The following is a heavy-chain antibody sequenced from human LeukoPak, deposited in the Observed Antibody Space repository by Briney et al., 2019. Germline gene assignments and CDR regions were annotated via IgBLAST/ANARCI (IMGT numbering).Heavy chain of an antibody. Sequence: ASVKVSCKASGYTFTSYGISWVRQAPGQGLEWMGWISAYNGNTNYAQKLQGRVTMTTDTSTSTAYMELRSLRSDDTAVYYCASGSSGWSTYYYYGTDVWGQGTTVTVSS. V-gene: IGHV1-18*01. J-gene: IGHJ6*02. CDR3: ASGSSGWSTYYYYGTDV. CDR1: GYTFTSYG. D-gene: IGHD6-19*01. CDR2: ISAYNGNT.